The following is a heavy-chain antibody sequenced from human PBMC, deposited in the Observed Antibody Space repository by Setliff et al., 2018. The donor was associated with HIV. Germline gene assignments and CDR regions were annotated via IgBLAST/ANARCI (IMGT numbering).Heavy chain of an antibody. J-gene: IGHJ4*02. CDR1: GDTDFY. Sequence: SETLFLTCTVSGDTDFYWSWIRQSPGKGLEWIGYIHACGKANYNPSLKSRVTISLDTSKMQFSLRLTSVTAADTAVYYCATLDPSGGNFLAYWGQGTLVTVSS. V-gene: IGHV4-4*09. D-gene: IGHD2-21*02. CDR3: ATLDPSGGNFLAY. CDR2: IHACGKA.